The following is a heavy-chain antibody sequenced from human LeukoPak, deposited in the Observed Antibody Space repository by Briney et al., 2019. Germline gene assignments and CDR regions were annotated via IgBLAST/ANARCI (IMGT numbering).Heavy chain of an antibody. CDR1: GFTFSNAW. CDR2: TKSKTDGGTT. D-gene: IGHD3-10*01. CDR3: SSTLLWFGELERFDP. Sequence: GRSLRLSCAASGFTFSNAWMSWVRQAPGKGLEWVGRTKSKTDGGTTDYAAPAKGRFTISREDSKNTLYLQMNSLKTEDTAVYYCSSTLLWFGELERFDPWGRGTLVTVSS. V-gene: IGHV3-15*01. J-gene: IGHJ5*02.